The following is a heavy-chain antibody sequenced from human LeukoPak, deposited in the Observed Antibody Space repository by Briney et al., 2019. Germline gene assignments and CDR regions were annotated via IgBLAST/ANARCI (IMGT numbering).Heavy chain of an antibody. Sequence: SETLSLTCTVSGGSISSSSYYWGWIRQPPGKGLEWIGTVYYSGDTYYNPSLKSRVTISLDTSKNQFSLKLRSVTAADTAVYYCAREPRYCSGGSCYFLDYWGQGTLVTVSS. J-gene: IGHJ4*02. V-gene: IGHV4-39*01. CDR1: GGSISSSSYY. D-gene: IGHD2-15*01. CDR3: AREPRYCSGGSCYFLDY. CDR2: VYYSGDT.